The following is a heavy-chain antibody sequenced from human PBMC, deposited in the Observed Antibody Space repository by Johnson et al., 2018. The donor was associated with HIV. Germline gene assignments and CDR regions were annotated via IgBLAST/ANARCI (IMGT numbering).Heavy chain of an antibody. CDR1: GFTFSDAW. D-gene: IGHD3-22*01. J-gene: IGHJ3*02. CDR2: IKSKTDGGTT. CDR3: ARDEGYYYDGSGFFDI. V-gene: IGHV3-15*01. Sequence: EQLVESGGGLVKPGGSLRVSCAASGFTFSDAWMSWVRQAPGEGLEWVGRIKSKTDGGTTDYAAPVKGRFTTSRDNSKNTLYLQRHSLRAEDTAVYYCARDEGYYYDGSGFFDIRGQGTMVTVSS.